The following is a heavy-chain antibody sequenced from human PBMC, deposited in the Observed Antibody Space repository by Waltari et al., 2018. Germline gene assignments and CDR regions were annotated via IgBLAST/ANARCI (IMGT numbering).Heavy chain of an antibody. CDR3: ARGGGYSYGFNWFDP. Sequence: QVQLQESGPGLVKPSETLSLTCPVPGGSISSYYWSWIRQPPGKGLEWIGYIYYSGSTNYNPSLKSRVTISVDTSKNQFSLKLSSVTAADTAVYYCARGGGYSYGFNWFDPWGQGTLVTVSS. V-gene: IGHV4-59*01. CDR2: IYYSGST. CDR1: GGSISSYY. D-gene: IGHD5-18*01. J-gene: IGHJ5*02.